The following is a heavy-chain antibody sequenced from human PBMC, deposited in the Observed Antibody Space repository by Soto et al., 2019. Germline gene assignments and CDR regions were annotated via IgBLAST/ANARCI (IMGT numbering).Heavy chain of an antibody. CDR1: GLIFSDYH. V-gene: IGHV3-72*01. CDR2: IRRKANSYTT. Sequence: EVQLVESGGGLVQPGGSVRLSCAASGLIFSDYHMDWVRQAPGKGLEWVGRIRRKANSYTTEYAASVKGRFTISRDDSKNSLYLQMNSLKSDDTAVYYCAMLGGWSGGSSGMDVWGQGTTVTVSS. D-gene: IGHD6-19*01. J-gene: IGHJ6*02. CDR3: AMLGGWSGGSSGMDV.